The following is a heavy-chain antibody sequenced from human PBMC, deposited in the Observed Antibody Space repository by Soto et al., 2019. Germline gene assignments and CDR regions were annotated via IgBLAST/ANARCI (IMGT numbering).Heavy chain of an antibody. CDR1: GGSVSSGSYY. CDR2: IYYSGST. J-gene: IGHJ4*02. Sequence: QVQLQESGPGLVKPSETLSLTCTVSGGSVSSGSYYWSWIRQPPGKGLEWIGYIYYSGSTNYNPSLKSRVSLSVDTSKNQFSLKLSSVTAADTAVYYCARGRYTYGPQVWGQGTLVTVSS. D-gene: IGHD5-18*01. CDR3: ARGRYTYGPQV. V-gene: IGHV4-61*01.